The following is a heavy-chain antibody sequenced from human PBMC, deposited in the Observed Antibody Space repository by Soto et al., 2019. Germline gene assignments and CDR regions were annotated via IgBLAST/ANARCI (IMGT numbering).Heavy chain of an antibody. Sequence: SETLSLTCAVSGASISSSNWWSWVRQPPGKGLEWIGEIYHSGTTNYNPSLKSRVTISEDKSKNQFSLKLSSVTAADTAVYFCVSQRTTVITQAYFDYWGPGALVTVSS. CDR3: VSQRTTVITQAYFDY. CDR1: GASISSSNW. V-gene: IGHV4-4*02. CDR2: IYHSGTT. J-gene: IGHJ4*02. D-gene: IGHD4-4*01.